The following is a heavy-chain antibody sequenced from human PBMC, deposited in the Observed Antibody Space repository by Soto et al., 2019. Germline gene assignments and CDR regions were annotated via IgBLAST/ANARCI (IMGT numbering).Heavy chain of an antibody. CDR3: GKGATYYVFWRGYVAL. V-gene: IGHV3-23*01. Sequence: EVQLLESGGGLVQPGGSLRLSCAASGFTFSSCAMTWVRQAPGKGLEWVSAISGSGGSTFYADSVKGRFTISRDNSKNTLYLQLNSLGAEDPPVDYCGKGATYYVFWRGYVALWAQGPLVTAS. CDR2: ISGSGGST. CDR1: GFTFSSCA. D-gene: IGHD3-3*01. J-gene: IGHJ4*02.